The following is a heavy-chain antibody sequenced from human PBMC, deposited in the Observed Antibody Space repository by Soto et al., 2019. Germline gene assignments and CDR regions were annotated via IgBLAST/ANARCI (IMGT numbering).Heavy chain of an antibody. V-gene: IGHV2-26*01. CDR3: ARLLIAARNFDY. J-gene: IGHJ4*02. CDR2: IFSNDEK. CDR1: GFSLSNARMG. Sequence: SGPTLVNPTETLMLTCTVSGFSLSNARMGVSWIRQPPGKALEWLAHIFSNDEKSYSTSLKGRLTISKDTSKSQVVLTMTNMDPVDTATYYCARLLIAARNFDYWGQGTLVTVSS. D-gene: IGHD6-6*01.